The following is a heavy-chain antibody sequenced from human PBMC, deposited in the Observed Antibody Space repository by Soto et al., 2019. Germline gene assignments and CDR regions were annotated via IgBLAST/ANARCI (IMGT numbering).Heavy chain of an antibody. Sequence: GASVKVSCKASGYTFTSYYMHWVRQAPGQGLEWMGIINPSGGSTSYAQKFQGRVTMTRDTSTSTVYMELSSLRSEDTAIYYCVRSGDNYNLLGYWGQGTPVTVSS. CDR3: VRSGDNYNLLGY. V-gene: IGHV1-46*01. D-gene: IGHD1-1*01. J-gene: IGHJ4*02. CDR2: INPSGGST. CDR1: GYTFTSYY.